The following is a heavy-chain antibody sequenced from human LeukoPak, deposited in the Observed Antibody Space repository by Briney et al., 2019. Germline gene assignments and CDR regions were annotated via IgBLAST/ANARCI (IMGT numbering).Heavy chain of an antibody. CDR1: GFTSSSYG. D-gene: IGHD3-10*01. J-gene: IGHJ4*02. V-gene: IGHV3-33*01. Sequence: GGSLRLSCAASGFTSSSYGMHWVRQAPGKGLEWVAVIWYDGSNKYYADSVKGRFTISRDNSKNTLYLQMNSLRAEDTAVYYCARDCYYGSGSCLDYWGQGTLVTVSS. CDR3: ARDCYYGSGSCLDY. CDR2: IWYDGSNK.